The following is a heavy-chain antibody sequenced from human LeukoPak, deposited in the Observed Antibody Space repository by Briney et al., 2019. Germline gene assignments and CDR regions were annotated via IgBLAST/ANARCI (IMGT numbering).Heavy chain of an antibody. CDR1: GYTFTNYD. D-gene: IGHD5-12*01. CDR3: ARVATIRRGYNWFDP. J-gene: IGHJ5*02. CDR2: MNPNSGNT. V-gene: IGHV1-8*01. Sequence: ASVKVSCKASGYTFTNYDINWARQATGQGLEWMGWMNPNSGNTGYAQKFQGRVTMTRNTSISTAYMKLSSLRSEDTAVYYCARVATIRRGYNWFDPWGQGTLVTVSS.